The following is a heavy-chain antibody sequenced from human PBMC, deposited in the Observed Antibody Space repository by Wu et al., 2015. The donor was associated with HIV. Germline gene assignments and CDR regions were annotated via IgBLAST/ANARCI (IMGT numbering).Heavy chain of an antibody. CDR3: GGSTVDYYYGMDV. V-gene: IGHV1-69*05. J-gene: IGHJ6*02. Sequence: QVQLVQSGAEVKKPGSSVRVSCEASGRTFSNSAITWVRQAPGQGLEWMGGIIPIFGTANYAQKFQGRVTITTDESTSTAYMELSSLRSEDTAVYYCGGSTVDYYYGMDVWGQGTTVTVSS. D-gene: IGHD4-23*01. CDR2: IIPIFGTA. CDR1: GRTFSNSA.